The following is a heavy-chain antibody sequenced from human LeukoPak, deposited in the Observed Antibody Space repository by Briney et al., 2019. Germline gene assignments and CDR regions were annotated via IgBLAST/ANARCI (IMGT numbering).Heavy chain of an antibody. V-gene: IGHV3-30*02. D-gene: IGHD3-22*01. CDR3: AKGENYYDSIGGAFDI. J-gene: IGHJ3*02. CDR1: GFTFSSYG. CDR2: IRYDGSNK. Sequence: SGGSLRLSCAASGFTFSSYGMHWVRQAPGKGLEWVAFIRYDGSNKYYADSVKGRFTISRDNSKNTLYLQMNSLRAEDTAVYYCAKGENYYDSIGGAFDIWGQGTMVTVSS.